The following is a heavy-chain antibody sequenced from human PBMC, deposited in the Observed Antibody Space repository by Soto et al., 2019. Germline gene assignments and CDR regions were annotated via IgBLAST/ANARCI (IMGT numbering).Heavy chain of an antibody. Sequence: QVQLVQSGAEVKKPGSSVKVSCKASGGTFSSYAISWVRQAHGQGLEWIGGIITIFGTANYAQKFQGRVTITADESTSTAYMELSSLRSEDTALYYCSSSVAKYYYYGMDVWGQGTTVTVSS. D-gene: IGHD5-12*01. CDR2: IITIFGTA. CDR1: GGTFSSYA. J-gene: IGHJ6*02. CDR3: SSSVAKYYYYGMDV. V-gene: IGHV1-69*12.